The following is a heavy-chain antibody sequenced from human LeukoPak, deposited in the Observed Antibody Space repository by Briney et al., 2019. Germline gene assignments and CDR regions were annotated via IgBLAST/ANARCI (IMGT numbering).Heavy chain of an antibody. D-gene: IGHD6-13*01. J-gene: IGHJ4*02. V-gene: IGHV7-4-1*02. Sequence: GASVKVSCKASGYTFTSYAMNWVRQAPGQGLEWMGWINTNTGNPTYAQGFTGRFVFSLDTSVSTAYLQISSLKAEDTAVCYCARGRHRVAAAGTRWKLHDYWGQGTLVTVSS. CDR2: INTNTGNP. CDR1: GYTFTSYA. CDR3: ARGRHRVAAAGTRWKLHDY.